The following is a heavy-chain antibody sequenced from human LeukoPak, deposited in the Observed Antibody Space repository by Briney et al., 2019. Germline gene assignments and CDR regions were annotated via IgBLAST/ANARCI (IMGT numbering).Heavy chain of an antibody. D-gene: IGHD6-13*01. V-gene: IGHV3-7*01. Sequence: PGGSLRLSCAASGLSFSTYWMSWVRQTPEKGLEFVANIAQGGSVRNYMDSLKGRCTISRDNAKKSLYLEINSLRADDTAVYYCARDPESSSFDLWGRGALVTVSS. CDR1: GLSFSTYW. CDR2: IAQGGSVR. J-gene: IGHJ4*02. CDR3: ARDPESSSFDL.